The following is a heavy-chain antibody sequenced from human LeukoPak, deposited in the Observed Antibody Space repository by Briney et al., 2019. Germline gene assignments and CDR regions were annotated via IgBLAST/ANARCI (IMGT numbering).Heavy chain of an antibody. CDR2: IYYSGST. D-gene: IGHD2-2*01. CDR3: ARDSLRVPAAMPGEYNWFDP. CDR1: GGSISSSSYY. V-gene: IGHV4-39*07. Sequence: PSETLSLTCTVSGGSISSSSYYWGWLRPPPGKGLEWLGSIYYSGSTYYNPSLKSRVTISVDTSKNQFSLKLSSVTAADTAVYYCARDSLRVPAAMPGEYNWFDPWGQGTLVTVSS. J-gene: IGHJ5*02.